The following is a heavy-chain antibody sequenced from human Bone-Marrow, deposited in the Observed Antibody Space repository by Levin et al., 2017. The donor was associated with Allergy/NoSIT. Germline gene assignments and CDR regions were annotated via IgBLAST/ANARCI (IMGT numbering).Heavy chain of an antibody. J-gene: IGHJ5*02. V-gene: IGHV3-30-3*01. D-gene: IGHD2-2*01. CDR3: ARDPSQYCSSISCYPYWFDP. Sequence: GESLKISCTASGFTFNNYAMHWVRQAPGKGLEWVAFISYDGSNQYYADSVKGRFTISRDNSKNTPYLQMTSLRPEDTTVYYCARDPSQYCSSISCYPYWFDPWGQGTLVTVSS. CDR2: ISYDGSNQ. CDR1: GFTFNNYA.